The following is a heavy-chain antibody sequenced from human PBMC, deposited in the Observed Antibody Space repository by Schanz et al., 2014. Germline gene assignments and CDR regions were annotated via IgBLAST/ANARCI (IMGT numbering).Heavy chain of an antibody. Sequence: EVQLVESGGGFVQPGGSLRLSCAASGFTFSVYWMHWVRQPPGEGLVSVSRISGDGTTTSYADSVKGRFTISRDNAKNSLYLQMNSLRAEDTAVYYCARENLNWEAFDIWGQGTVVTVSS. CDR1: GFTFSVYW. D-gene: IGHD7-27*01. V-gene: IGHV3-74*01. J-gene: IGHJ3*02. CDR3: ARENLNWEAFDI. CDR2: ISGDGTTT.